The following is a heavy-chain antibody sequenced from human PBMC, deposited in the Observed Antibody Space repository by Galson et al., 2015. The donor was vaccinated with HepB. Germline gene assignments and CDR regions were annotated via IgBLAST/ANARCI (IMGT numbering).Heavy chain of an antibody. D-gene: IGHD6-13*01. Sequence: SVKVSCKASGGTFSSYTISWVRQAPGQGLEWMGRIIPILGIANYAQKFQGRVTITADKSTSTAYMELSNLRSEDTAVYYCARRTQIAAAAFDIWGQGTMVTVSS. CDR2: IIPILGIA. J-gene: IGHJ3*02. CDR1: GGTFSSYT. CDR3: ARRTQIAAAAFDI. V-gene: IGHV1-69*02.